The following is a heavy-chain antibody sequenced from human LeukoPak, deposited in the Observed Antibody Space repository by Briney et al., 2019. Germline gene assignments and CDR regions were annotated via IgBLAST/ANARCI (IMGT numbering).Heavy chain of an antibody. Sequence: AGRSLRLSCAASGFTFSSYAMHWVRQAPGKGLEWVAVISYDGSNKYYADSVKGRFTISRDNSKNTLYLQMNSLRAEDTAVYYCARAKGYSIYYYGMDVWGKGTTVTVSS. V-gene: IGHV3-30*04. CDR2: ISYDGSNK. CDR1: GFTFSSYA. D-gene: IGHD1-26*01. CDR3: ARAKGYSIYYYGMDV. J-gene: IGHJ6*04.